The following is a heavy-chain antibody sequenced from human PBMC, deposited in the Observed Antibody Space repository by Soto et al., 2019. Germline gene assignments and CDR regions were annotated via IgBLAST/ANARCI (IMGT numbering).Heavy chain of an antibody. CDR1: GYSISRGYY. Sequence: PSETLSLTCAVSGYSISRGYYWGWIRQPPGKGLEWIGSIFHGGTTFYNPSLKSRVTISLDTSKNRFSLKLTPVTAADTAVYYCARAIAAAVSLYYYYHGMDVWGQGTTVTVSS. J-gene: IGHJ6*02. V-gene: IGHV4-38-2*01. CDR3: ARAIAAAVSLYYYYHGMDV. CDR2: IFHGGTT. D-gene: IGHD6-13*01.